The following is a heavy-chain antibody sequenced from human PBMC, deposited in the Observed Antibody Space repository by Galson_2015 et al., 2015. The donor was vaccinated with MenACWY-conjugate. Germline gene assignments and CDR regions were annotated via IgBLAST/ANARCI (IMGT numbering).Heavy chain of an antibody. V-gene: IGHV3-21*01. Sequence: SLRLSCAASGFTFSSYSMNWVRQAPGKGLEWVSSISSSSSYIYYADSVKGRFTISRDNAKNSLYLQMNSLRAEDTAVYYCARDPDLSSVVPAAMGWFDPWGQGTLVTVSS. J-gene: IGHJ5*02. CDR2: ISSSSSYI. D-gene: IGHD2-2*01. CDR3: ARDPDLSSVVPAAMGWFDP. CDR1: GFTFSSYS.